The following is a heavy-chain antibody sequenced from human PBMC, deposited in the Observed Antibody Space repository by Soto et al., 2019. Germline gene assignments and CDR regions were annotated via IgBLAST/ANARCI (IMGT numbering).Heavy chain of an antibody. V-gene: IGHV1-69*01. D-gene: IGHD6-13*01. CDR1: GGTFSSYR. CDR3: VRDSGAKLSSS. Sequence: QVQLVQSGAEVKKTGSSVRVSCKASGGTFSSYRLNWLRPAPGHGLEWVGGIVPIRRAAEYAQGFQGRVTITADETTRTYYRKLRSLKSQDTAVYYCVRDSGAKLSSSWGQGTLVTVSS. CDR2: IVPIRRAA. J-gene: IGHJ4*02.